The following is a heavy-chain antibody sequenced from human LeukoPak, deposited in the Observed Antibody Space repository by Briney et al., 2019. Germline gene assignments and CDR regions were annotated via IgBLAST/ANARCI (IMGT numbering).Heavy chain of an antibody. J-gene: IGHJ4*02. D-gene: IGHD6-19*01. CDR1: GFTFSSYW. V-gene: IGHV3-74*01. CDR3: ARSSGWVDY. CDR2: INIDGSTT. Sequence: GGSLRLSCAASGFTFSSYWMHWVRQAPGKGLVRVSHINIDGSTTNYADSVKGRFTISRDNAKNTLYLQMNSLRAEDTAMYYCARSSGWVDYWGQGTLVTVSS.